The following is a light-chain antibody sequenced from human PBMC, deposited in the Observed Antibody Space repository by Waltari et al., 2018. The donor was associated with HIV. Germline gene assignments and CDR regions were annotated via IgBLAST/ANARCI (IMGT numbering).Light chain of an antibody. CDR3: YSAADNNLRV. CDR1: VLAKKY. CDR2: EDR. V-gene: IGLV3-27*01. Sequence: SYELTQPSSVSVSPGQTARITCSGDVLAKKYARWFQQKPGQAPGLVIYEDRERPSGIPERFAGSSSGTTVTLTTSGAQVEDEADYYCYSAADNNLRVFGGGTKLTVL. J-gene: IGLJ3*02.